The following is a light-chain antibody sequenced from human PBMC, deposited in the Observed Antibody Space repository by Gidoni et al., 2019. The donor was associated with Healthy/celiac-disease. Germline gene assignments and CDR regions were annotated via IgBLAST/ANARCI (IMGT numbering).Light chain of an antibody. CDR1: QSVSSSY. CDR2: GES. CDR3: QQYGSSPGT. J-gene: IGKJ4*01. Sequence: EIVLTQSPGTLSLSPGERATLSCRASQSVSSSYLAWYQQKPGQAPRLLIYGESSRATGIPDRFSGSGSGTDCTLTISRLEPEDFAVYYCQQYGSSPGTFGGGTKVEIK. V-gene: IGKV3-20*01.